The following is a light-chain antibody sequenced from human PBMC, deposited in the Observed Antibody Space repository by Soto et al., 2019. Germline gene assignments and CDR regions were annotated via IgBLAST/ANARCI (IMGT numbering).Light chain of an antibody. CDR1: QSVSSSH. J-gene: IGKJ4*01. CDR2: GAS. CDR3: QQYDISPLT. V-gene: IGKV3-20*01. Sequence: EIVLTQSPGTLSLSPGERATLSCRASQSVSSSHLAWYQQKPGQAPRLLFYGASSRATGIPDRFSGSGSGTDFTLTISRLAPEDFAIYFCQQYDISPLTFGGGTKVEIK.